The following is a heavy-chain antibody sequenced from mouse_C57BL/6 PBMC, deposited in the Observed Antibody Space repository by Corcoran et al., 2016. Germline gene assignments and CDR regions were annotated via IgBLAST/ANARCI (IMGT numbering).Heavy chain of an antibody. CDR1: GYTFTTYG. CDR2: INTYSGVP. J-gene: IGHJ3*01. Sequence: QIQLVQSGPELKKPGETVKISCKASGYTFTTYGMSWVKQAPGKGLKWMGWINTYSGVPTYADDFKGRFAFSLETSASTAYLQINNLKNEDTATYFCARYHYYGSSYKGWFAYWGQGTLVTVSA. V-gene: IGHV9-3*01. D-gene: IGHD1-1*01. CDR3: ARYHYYGSSYKGWFAY.